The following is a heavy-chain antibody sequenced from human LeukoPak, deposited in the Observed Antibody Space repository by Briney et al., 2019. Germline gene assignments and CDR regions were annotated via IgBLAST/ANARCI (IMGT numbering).Heavy chain of an antibody. Sequence: ASVTVSCKASGYTFTSYYMRWVRQAPGQGLEWMGWINPNSGGTNYAQKFQGWVTMTRDTSISTAYMELSRLRSDDTDVYYCARDYGSWSYPLPGYWGQGTLVTVSS. J-gene: IGHJ4*02. CDR2: INPNSGGT. V-gene: IGHV1-2*04. CDR1: GYTFTSYY. CDR3: ARDYGSWSYPLPGY. D-gene: IGHD3-10*01.